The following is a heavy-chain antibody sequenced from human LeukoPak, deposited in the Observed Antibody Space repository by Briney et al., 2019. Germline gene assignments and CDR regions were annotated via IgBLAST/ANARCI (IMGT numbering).Heavy chain of an antibody. J-gene: IGHJ4*02. CDR3: AKYDFWSGYYIDY. CDR2: IYPGDYDT. V-gene: IGHV5-51*01. CDR1: GSIFTSYW. Sequence: GAALQISCEGSGSIFTSYWIGWGRPLRGKGQEWMGIIYPGDYDTRDSPSFQGQVTISANKTNSTAYLQWSSLKASDTAMYYCAKYDFWSGYYIDYWGQGTLVTVSS. D-gene: IGHD3-3*01.